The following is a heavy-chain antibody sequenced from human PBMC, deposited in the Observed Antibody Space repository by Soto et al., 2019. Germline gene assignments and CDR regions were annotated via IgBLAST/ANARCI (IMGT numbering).Heavy chain of an antibody. CDR2: IYHSGST. V-gene: IGHV4-30-2*01. Sequence: SETLSLTCAVSGGSISSGGNSWSWIRQPPGKGLEWIGYIYHSGSTYYNPSLKSRVTISVDRSKNQFSLKLSSVTAADTAVYYCAAGGGLPRYYWGQGTLVTVSS. J-gene: IGHJ4*02. CDR3: AAGGGLPRYY. D-gene: IGHD5-12*01. CDR1: GGSISSGGNS.